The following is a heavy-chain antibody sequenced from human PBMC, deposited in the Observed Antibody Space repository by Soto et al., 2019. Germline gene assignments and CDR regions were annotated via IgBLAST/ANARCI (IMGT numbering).Heavy chain of an antibody. D-gene: IGHD4-4*01. CDR1: GFTSSSYA. CDR3: ARGPYSTYYFDY. J-gene: IGHJ4*02. V-gene: IGHV3-30-3*01. CDR2: ISYDGSNK. Sequence: GGSLRLSCAASGFTSSSYAMHWVRQAPGKGLEWVAVISYDGSNKYYADSVKGRFTISRDNSKSTLYLQMNSLRAEDTAVYYCARGPYSTYYFDYWGQGTLVTVSS.